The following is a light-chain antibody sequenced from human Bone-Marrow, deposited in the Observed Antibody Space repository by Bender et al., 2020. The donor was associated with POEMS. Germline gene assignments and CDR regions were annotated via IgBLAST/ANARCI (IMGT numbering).Light chain of an antibody. V-gene: IGLV2-23*01. Sequence: QSALTQPASVSGSPGQSITISCTGTSSDVGTYNLVSWYQQHPGKAPKLIIYEGSKRPSGVSDRFSGSKSGNTASLTISGLQAEDEADFYCCSYADNSVWVFGGGTKLTVL. CDR2: EGS. CDR1: SSDVGTYNL. CDR3: CSYADNSVWV. J-gene: IGLJ3*02.